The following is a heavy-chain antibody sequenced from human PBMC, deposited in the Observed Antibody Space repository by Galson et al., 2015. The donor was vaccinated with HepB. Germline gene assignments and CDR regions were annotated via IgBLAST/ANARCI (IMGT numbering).Heavy chain of an antibody. CDR1: GFTFSDYY. CDR3: ARDLTLLRFLEWPNWFDP. D-gene: IGHD3-3*01. J-gene: IGHJ5*02. CDR2: ISSSSSYT. V-gene: IGHV3-11*06. Sequence: SLRLSCAASGFTFSDYYMSWIRQAPGKGLEWVSYISSSSSYTNYADSVKGRFTISRDNAKNSLYLQMNSLRAEDTAVYYCARDLTLLRFLEWPNWFDPWGQGTLVTVSS.